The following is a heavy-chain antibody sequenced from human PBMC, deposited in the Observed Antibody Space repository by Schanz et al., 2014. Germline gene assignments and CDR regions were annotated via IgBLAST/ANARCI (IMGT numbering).Heavy chain of an antibody. V-gene: IGHV1-18*01. CDR3: AKAEDDISTDSYSRLDP. D-gene: IGHD3-9*01. CDR1: GYTFTTYA. Sequence: QVQLVQSGAEVKKPGASVRVSCKASGYTFTTYAMSWVRQAPGQGLEWVGWISVYTGNTKYGQKVQGRVTMTADTSRNTAYMELRSLRSDDTAVYSGAKAEDDISTDSYSRLDPWGQGTLVTVSS. J-gene: IGHJ5*02. CDR2: ISVYTGNT.